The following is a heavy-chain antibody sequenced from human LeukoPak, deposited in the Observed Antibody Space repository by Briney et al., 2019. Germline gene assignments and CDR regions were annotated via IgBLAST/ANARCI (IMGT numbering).Heavy chain of an antibody. Sequence: SETLSLTCTVSGGSIGSYYWSWIRQPPGKGLEWIGYIYYSGSTNYNPSLKSRVTISVDTSKNQFSLKLSSVTAADTAVYYCARDRWIFDYWGQGTLVTVSS. J-gene: IGHJ4*02. D-gene: IGHD5-12*01. CDR1: GGSIGSYY. CDR3: ARDRWIFDY. CDR2: IYYSGST. V-gene: IGHV4-59*01.